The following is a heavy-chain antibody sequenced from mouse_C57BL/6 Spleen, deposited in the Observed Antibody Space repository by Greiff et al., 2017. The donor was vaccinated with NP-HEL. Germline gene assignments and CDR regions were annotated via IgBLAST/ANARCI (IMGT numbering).Heavy chain of an antibody. CDR1: GFTFSSYA. J-gene: IGHJ1*03. V-gene: IGHV5-9-1*02. Sequence: EVKLMESGEGLVKPGGSLKLSCAASGFTFSSYAMSWVRQTPEKRLEWVAYISSGGDYIYYADTVKGRFTISRDNARNTLYLQMSSLKSEDTAMYYCTREEVYYDYRWYFDVWGTGTTVTVSS. D-gene: IGHD2-4*01. CDR3: TREEVYYDYRWYFDV. CDR2: ISSGGDYI.